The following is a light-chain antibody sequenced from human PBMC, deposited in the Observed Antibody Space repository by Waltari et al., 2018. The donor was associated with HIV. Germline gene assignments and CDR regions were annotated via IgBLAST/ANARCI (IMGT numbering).Light chain of an antibody. J-gene: IGKJ2*01. V-gene: IGKV4-1*01. CDR3: QQYYNTPQSYT. CDR1: QSVLYSSNNKNY. CDR2: WAS. Sequence: DIVMTQSPDSLVVSLGERATVNCKSSQSVLYSSNNKNYLAWYQQKPGQPPKLLIYWASTRESGVPDRFSGSGSGTDFTLTISSLQAEDVAVYYCQQYYNTPQSYTFGQGTKLEIK.